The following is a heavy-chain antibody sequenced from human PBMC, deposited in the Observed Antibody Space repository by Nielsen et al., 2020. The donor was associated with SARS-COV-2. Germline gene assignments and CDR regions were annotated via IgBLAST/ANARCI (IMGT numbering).Heavy chain of an antibody. V-gene: IGHV3-30*04. CDR1: AFTFSNYA. D-gene: IGHD3-3*01. CDR2: ISSDGREK. J-gene: IGHJ4*02. CDR3: ANFWD. Sequence: GGSLRLSCAASAFTFSNYAVHWVRQAPGKGLEWVAVISSDGREKYYADSVRGRFTISRDTSKNTVYLQMNSVRADDTGVYYCANFWDWGQGTLVTVSS.